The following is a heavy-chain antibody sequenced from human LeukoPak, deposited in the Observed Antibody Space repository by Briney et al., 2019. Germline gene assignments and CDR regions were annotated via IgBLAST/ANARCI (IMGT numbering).Heavy chain of an antibody. Sequence: GRSLRLSCAASGFTFSSYAMHWVRQAPGKGLEWVALISYDGSNKYYADSVKGRFTISRDNSKNTLYLQMNSLRTEDTAVYYCARADVLLWFGESCFDYWGQGTLVTVSS. CDR3: ARADVLLWFGESCFDY. D-gene: IGHD3-10*01. V-gene: IGHV3-30*04. CDR2: ISYDGSNK. CDR1: GFTFSSYA. J-gene: IGHJ4*02.